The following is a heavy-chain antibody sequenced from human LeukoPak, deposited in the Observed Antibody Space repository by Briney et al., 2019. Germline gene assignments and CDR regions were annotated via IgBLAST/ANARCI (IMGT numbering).Heavy chain of an antibody. V-gene: IGHV3-30-3*01. D-gene: IGHD1-14*01. J-gene: IGHJ4*02. CDR3: AREDRITPFDY. CDR1: GFTFSSYA. CDR2: ISYDGSNK. Sequence: PGGSLRLSCAASGFTFSSYAMHWVRQAPGKGLEWVAVISYDGSNKYYADSVKGRFTISRDNSKNTLYLQMNSLRAEDTAVYYCAREDRITPFDYWGQGTLVTVSS.